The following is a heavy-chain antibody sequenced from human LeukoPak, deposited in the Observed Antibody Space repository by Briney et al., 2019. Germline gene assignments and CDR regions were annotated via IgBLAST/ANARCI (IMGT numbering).Heavy chain of an antibody. CDR3: ARGLSSYY. J-gene: IGHJ4*02. CDR1: GGSVSSGIYY. D-gene: IGHD3-10*01. Sequence: PSETLSLTCTVSGGSVSSGIYYWSWIRQPPGKGLEWIGYIYYSGSTNYNPSLKSRVTISVDTSKNQFSLKLSSVTAADTAVYYCARGLSSYYWGQGTLVTVSS. V-gene: IGHV4-61*01. CDR2: IYYSGST.